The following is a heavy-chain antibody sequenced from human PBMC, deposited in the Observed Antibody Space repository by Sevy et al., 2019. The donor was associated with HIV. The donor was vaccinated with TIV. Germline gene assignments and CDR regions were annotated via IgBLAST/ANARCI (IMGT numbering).Heavy chain of an antibody. CDR3: ARDTWDIVVVVAAAHYFDY. V-gene: IGHV3-7*03. CDR2: IKQDGSEK. D-gene: IGHD2-15*01. CDR1: GFTFSSYW. J-gene: IGHJ4*02. Sequence: GGSLRLSCAASGFTFSSYWMSWVRQAPGKGLEWVANIKQDGSEKYDVDSVKGGLTISGDNARNSLFWQMNGLRAEDTAVYYCARDTWDIVVVVAAAHYFDYWGQGTLVTVSS.